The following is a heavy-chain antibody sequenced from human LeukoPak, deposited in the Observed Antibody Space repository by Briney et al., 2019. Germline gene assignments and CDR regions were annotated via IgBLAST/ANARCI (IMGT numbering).Heavy chain of an antibody. CDR1: GYTFIDYY. J-gene: IGHJ3*02. D-gene: IGHD3-9*01. Sequence: ASVKVSCKASGYTFIDYYINWVRQAPGQGLEWMGWINPNSGGTKYAQKFQCRVTLTRHTSINTAYMELSRLISDDTAVYYCAGNYKILTGYYDDDGFDIWGQGTKVTVSS. CDR2: INPNSGGT. CDR3: AGNYKILTGYYDDDGFDI. V-gene: IGHV1-2*02.